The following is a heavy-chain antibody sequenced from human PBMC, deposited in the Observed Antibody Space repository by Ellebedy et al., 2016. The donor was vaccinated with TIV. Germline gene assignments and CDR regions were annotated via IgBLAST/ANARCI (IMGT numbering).Heavy chain of an antibody. V-gene: IGHV3-21*01. CDR3: VRAPGWAPGTFDF. D-gene: IGHD3-10*01. J-gene: IGHJ4*02. CDR2: ISYTSDHI. Sequence: PGGSLRLSCAASGFLFNAYSMNWVRRAPGKGLVRVSSISYTSDHIYYAYSVKGRFTISRDNAKNSVYLQINSLRAEDTAVYYCVRAPGWAPGTFDFWGQGTLVTVSS. CDR1: GFLFNAYS.